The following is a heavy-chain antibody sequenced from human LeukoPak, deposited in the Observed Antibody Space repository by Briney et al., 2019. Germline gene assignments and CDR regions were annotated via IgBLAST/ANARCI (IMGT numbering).Heavy chain of an antibody. CDR2: INPSGGST. Sequence: ASVKVSCKASGYTFTSYYMHWVRQAPGQGLEWMGIINPSGGSTSYAQKFQGRVTMTRDTSTSTVYMELSSLRSEDTAVYYCARSYSTLWLWDYYYGMDVWGQGTTVTVSS. J-gene: IGHJ6*02. CDR1: GYTFTSYY. CDR3: ARSYSTLWLWDYYYGMDV. D-gene: IGHD3-3*01. V-gene: IGHV1-46*01.